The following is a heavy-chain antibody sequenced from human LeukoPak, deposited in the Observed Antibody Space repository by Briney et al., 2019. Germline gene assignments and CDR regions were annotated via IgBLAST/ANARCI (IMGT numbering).Heavy chain of an antibody. CDR3: SRDDFAGHSSGYIDY. D-gene: IGHD3-22*01. Sequence: GGSLRLSCAASGFIFSNYGMHWVRQAPAPGLDWVAVIWFDGSNQYHADAVKGRFTISRDNSKNTLYPQMSSLGADATAPYYCSRDDFAGHSSGYIDYWGQGTLVTVSS. J-gene: IGHJ4*02. CDR2: IWFDGSNQ. CDR1: GFIFSNYG. V-gene: IGHV3-33*01.